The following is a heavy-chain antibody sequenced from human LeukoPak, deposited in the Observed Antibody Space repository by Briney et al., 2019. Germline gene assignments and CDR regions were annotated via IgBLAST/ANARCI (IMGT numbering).Heavy chain of an antibody. CDR3: ARSISRWYFDL. V-gene: IGHV4-59*01. CDR1: SGSISGYY. CDR2: IYYSGRA. D-gene: IGHD2/OR15-2a*01. J-gene: IGHJ2*01. Sequence: SETLSLTCTVSSGSISGYYWSWVRQPPGKGLEWIGYIYYSGRANYNSSLESRVTISVDTSKNQFSLRLSSVSAADTAVYYCARSISRWYFDLWGRGALVTVSS.